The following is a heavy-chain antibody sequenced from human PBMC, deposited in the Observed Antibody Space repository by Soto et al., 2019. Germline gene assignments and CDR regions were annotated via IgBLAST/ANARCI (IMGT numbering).Heavy chain of an antibody. CDR3: ARPRRIAARHRSYGDPNYFDY. D-gene: IGHD6-6*01. CDR2: IKQDGSEK. Sequence: GGSLRLSCAASGFTFSSYWMSWVRQAPGKGLEWVANIKQDGSEKYYVDSVKGRFTISRDNAKNSLYLQMNSLRAEDTAVYYCARPRRIAARHRSYGDPNYFDYWGQGTLVTVSS. CDR1: GFTFSSYW. J-gene: IGHJ4*02. V-gene: IGHV3-7*01.